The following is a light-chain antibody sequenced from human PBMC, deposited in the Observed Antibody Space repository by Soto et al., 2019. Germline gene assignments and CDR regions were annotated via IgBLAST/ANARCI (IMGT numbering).Light chain of an antibody. J-gene: IGKJ1*01. CDR2: DAS. CDR1: QSVSGN. Sequence: EKVMTQSPATLSVSPGERATLSCRASQSVSGNLAWYQQRPGQAPRLLIHDASTRATGVPARFSGSGSGTEFTLTIDSLQSEDFAIYYCQQYDDWPRTFXQGPKVDIK. V-gene: IGKV3-15*01. CDR3: QQYDDWPRT.